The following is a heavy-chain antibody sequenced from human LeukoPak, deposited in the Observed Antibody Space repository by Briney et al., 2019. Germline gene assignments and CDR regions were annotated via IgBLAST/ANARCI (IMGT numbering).Heavy chain of an antibody. D-gene: IGHD6-13*01. V-gene: IGHV3-15*01. CDR2: IKSKTDGGTT. Sequence: GGSLRLSCAASGFTFSNAWMSWVRQAPGKGLEWVGRIKSKTDGGTTDYAAPVKGRFTISRDDSKNTLYLQMNSLKTEDTAVYYCTTAAAGTNRYYYYYYMDVWGKGTTVTISS. J-gene: IGHJ6*03. CDR3: TTAAAGTNRYYYYYYMDV. CDR1: GFTFSNAW.